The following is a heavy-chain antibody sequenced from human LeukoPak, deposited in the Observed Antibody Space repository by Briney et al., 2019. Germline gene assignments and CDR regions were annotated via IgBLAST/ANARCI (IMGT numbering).Heavy chain of an antibody. J-gene: IGHJ4*02. CDR1: GFTFSNYW. Sequence: GGSLRLSCAASGFTFSNYWMSWVRQAPGKGLEWVSAISGTGGSTYYADSVKGRFTISRDNSKNTLYLQMNSLRAEDTAVYYCAKDGYYYDSSGYYSGLPAYYFDCWGQGTLVTVSS. V-gene: IGHV3-23*01. D-gene: IGHD3-22*01. CDR3: AKDGYYYDSSGYYSGLPAYYFDC. CDR2: ISGTGGST.